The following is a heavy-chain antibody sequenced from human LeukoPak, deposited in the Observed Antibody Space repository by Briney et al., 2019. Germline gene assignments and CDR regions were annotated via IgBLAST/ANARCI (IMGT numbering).Heavy chain of an antibody. V-gene: IGHV4-34*01. CDR2: INHSGST. CDR3: ARGKGYSYGYGWFDP. J-gene: IGHJ5*02. CDR1: GGSFSGYY. D-gene: IGHD5-18*01. Sequence: SETLSLTCAVYGGSFSGYYWSWIRQPPGKGLEWIGEINHSGSTNYNPSLKSRVTISVDTSKNQFSLKLSSVTAADTAVYYCARGKGYSYGYGWFDPWGQGTLSPSPQ.